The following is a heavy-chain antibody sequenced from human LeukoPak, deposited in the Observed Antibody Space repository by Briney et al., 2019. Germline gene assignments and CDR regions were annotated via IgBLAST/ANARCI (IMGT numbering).Heavy chain of an antibody. J-gene: IGHJ1*01. CDR1: GYSFTSYW. V-gene: IGHV5-51*01. D-gene: IGHD6-19*01. CDR3: ARVPIAVAGTALLLGYFQH. CDR2: IYPGDSDT. Sequence: NRGESLKISCKGSGYSFTSYWIGWVRQMPGKGLEWMGIIYPGDSDTRYSPSFQGQVTISADKSISTAYLQWSSLKASDTAMYYCARVPIAVAGTALLLGYFQHWGQGTLVTVSS.